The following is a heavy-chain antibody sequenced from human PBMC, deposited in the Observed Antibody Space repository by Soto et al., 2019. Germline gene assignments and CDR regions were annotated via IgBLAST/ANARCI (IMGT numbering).Heavy chain of an antibody. CDR1: GYTFTGYY. D-gene: IGHD3-3*01. CDR3: ARERNRYYGFWSGSSYFDY. V-gene: IGHV1-2*04. J-gene: IGHJ4*02. Sequence: ASVKVSCKASGYTFTGYYMHWVRQAPGQGLEWMGWINPNSGGTNYAQKFQGWVTMTRDTSISTAYMELSRLRSDDTAVYYCARERNRYYGFWSGSSYFDYWGQGTLVTVSS. CDR2: INPNSGGT.